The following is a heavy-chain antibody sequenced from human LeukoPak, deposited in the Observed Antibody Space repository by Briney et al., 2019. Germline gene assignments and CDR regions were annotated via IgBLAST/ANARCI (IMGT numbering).Heavy chain of an antibody. CDR2: INHSGST. CDR1: GGSFSGYY. D-gene: IGHD2-21*01. Sequence: SETLSLTCAVYGGSFSGYYWSWIRQPPGKGLEWIGEINHSGSTNYNPSLKSRVTISVDTSKNQFSLRLSSVTAADTAVYYCAKLRTFDYWGQGTLVTVSS. CDR3: AKLRTFDY. J-gene: IGHJ4*02. V-gene: IGHV4-34*01.